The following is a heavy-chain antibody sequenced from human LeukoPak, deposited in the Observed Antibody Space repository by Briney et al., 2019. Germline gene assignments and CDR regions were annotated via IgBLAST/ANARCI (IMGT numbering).Heavy chain of an antibody. J-gene: IGHJ4*02. Sequence: SQTLSLTCTVSGGSINSGVYYWSWIRQYPGKGLEWIGSIFYSGSTYYNPSLKRRVTIPVDTSKNQFSLKLSSVTAADTAVYYCAREYSDILTGYYLFDSWGQGTVAPVSS. V-gene: IGHV4-31*03. D-gene: IGHD3-9*01. CDR2: IFYSGST. CDR1: GGSINSGVYY. CDR3: AREYSDILTGYYLFDS.